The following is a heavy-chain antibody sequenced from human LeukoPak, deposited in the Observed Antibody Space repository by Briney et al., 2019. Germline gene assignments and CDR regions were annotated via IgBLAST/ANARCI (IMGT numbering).Heavy chain of an antibody. D-gene: IGHD3-16*01. V-gene: IGHV4-59*01. Sequence: SETLFLTCPVSCGPLSSYYWGWIRQPPGKGLEWIGYIYYSGGTNYNPSLKSRVTISVDTSKNQFSLKLSSVTAADTAVYYCASAPQGGYWGQGTLVTVSS. CDR3: ASAPQGGY. J-gene: IGHJ4*02. CDR2: IYYSGGT. CDR1: CGPLSSYY.